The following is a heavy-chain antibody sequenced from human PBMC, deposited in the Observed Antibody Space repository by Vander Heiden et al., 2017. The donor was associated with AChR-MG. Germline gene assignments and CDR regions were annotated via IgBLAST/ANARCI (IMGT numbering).Heavy chain of an antibody. J-gene: IGHJ3*02. Sequence: EVQLVESGGGLVQPGGSLRLSCAASGFTFSSYSMNWVRQAPGKGLEWVSYISSSSSTIYYADSVKGRFTISRDNAKNSLYLQMNSLRDEDTAVYYCARDLGRRHYYDSSGLLTEVGAFDIWGQGTMVTVSS. CDR2: ISSSSSTI. V-gene: IGHV3-48*02. D-gene: IGHD3-22*01. CDR1: GFTFSSYS. CDR3: ARDLGRRHYYDSSGLLTEVGAFDI.